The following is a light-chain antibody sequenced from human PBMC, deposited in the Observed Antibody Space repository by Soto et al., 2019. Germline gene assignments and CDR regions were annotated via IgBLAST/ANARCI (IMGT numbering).Light chain of an antibody. CDR1: QRINQH. CDR2: GSS. V-gene: IGKV3-20*01. Sequence: EIVMTQSPATLSVSPGEGATLSCSASQRINQHLAWDQQKPGQAPRLLIYGSSSRATGIPDRFSGSGSGTDLTLTISRLEPEDFAVYYCQQYGSSPRVTFGQGTKVEIK. CDR3: QQYGSSPRVT. J-gene: IGKJ1*01.